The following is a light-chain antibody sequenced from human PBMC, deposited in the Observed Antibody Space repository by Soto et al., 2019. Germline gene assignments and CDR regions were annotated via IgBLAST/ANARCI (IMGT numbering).Light chain of an antibody. J-gene: IGKJ1*01. CDR1: QSVSSSY. CDR2: GAS. V-gene: IGKV3-20*01. CDR3: QQYGSSPSVT. Sequence: EIVLPQSPGTLSLSPGERATLSCRASQSVSSSYLAWYQQKPGQAPRLLIYGASSRATGIPDRFSGSGSGTDFTLTISRLEPEDFAVYYCQQYGSSPSVTFGQGTKV.